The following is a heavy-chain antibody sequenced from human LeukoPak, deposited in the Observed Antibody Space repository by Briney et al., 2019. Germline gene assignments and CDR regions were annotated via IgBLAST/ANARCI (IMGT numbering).Heavy chain of an antibody. J-gene: IGHJ4*02. D-gene: IGHD3-10*01. CDR2: INPSGGST. Sequence: ASVKVSCKASGYTFTSYYMHWVRQAPGQGLEWMGIINPSGGSTSYAQKFQGRVTMTRDTSTSTVYMELSSLRSEDTAVYYCARESRVGDGSGFYYFDYWGQGTLVTVSS. CDR3: ARESRVGDGSGFYYFDY. V-gene: IGHV1-46*01. CDR1: GYTFTSYY.